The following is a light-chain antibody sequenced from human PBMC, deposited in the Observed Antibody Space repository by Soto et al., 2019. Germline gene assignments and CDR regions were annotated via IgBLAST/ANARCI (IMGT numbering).Light chain of an antibody. J-gene: IGLJ2*01. Sequence: QSALTQPPSASGSLGQSVTISCTGTSSDVGGYNYVSWHQQHPGKAPKLMIYEVTKRPPGVPDRFSGSKSGNTASLTVSGLQAEDEADYYCSSFTGSGTPVVLGGGTKLTVL. CDR1: SSDVGGYNY. CDR2: EVT. CDR3: SSFTGSGTPVV. V-gene: IGLV2-8*01.